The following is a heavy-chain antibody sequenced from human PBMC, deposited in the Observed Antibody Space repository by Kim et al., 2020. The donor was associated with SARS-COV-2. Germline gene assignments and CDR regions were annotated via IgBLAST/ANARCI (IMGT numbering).Heavy chain of an antibody. J-gene: IGHJ6*02. CDR1: GGSISSSSYY. CDR3: ARGPDFWSGYYHPYGMDV. V-gene: IGHV4-39*07. CDR2: IYYSGST. D-gene: IGHD3-3*01. Sequence: SETLSLTCTVSGGSISSSSYYWGWIRQPPGKGLEWIGSIYYSGSTYYNPSLKSRVTISVDTSKNQFSLKLSSVTAADTAVYYCARGPDFWSGYYHPYGMDVWGQGTTVTVSS.